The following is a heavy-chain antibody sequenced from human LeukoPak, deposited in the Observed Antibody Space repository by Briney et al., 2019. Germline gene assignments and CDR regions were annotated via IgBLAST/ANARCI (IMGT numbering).Heavy chain of an antibody. CDR1: GGSISSYY. CDR3: ARGPSSGWCLFDY. D-gene: IGHD6-19*01. Sequence: KTSESLSLTCTVSGGSISSYYWSWIRQPAGKGLEWIGRIYSSGSTDYNPSLKSRVTMSVDTSKNQFSLNLSSLTAADTAVYYCARGPSSGWCLFDYWGQGTLVTVSS. CDR2: IYSSGST. J-gene: IGHJ4*02. V-gene: IGHV4-4*07.